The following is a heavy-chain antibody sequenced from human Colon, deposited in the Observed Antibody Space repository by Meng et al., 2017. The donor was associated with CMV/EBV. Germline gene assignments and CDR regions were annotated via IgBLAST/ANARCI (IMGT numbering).Heavy chain of an antibody. Sequence: QVQLEHSGAEVKKPGSSVKVSCKASKGTFTSYPISWVRQGPGQGFEWVGGIITISGTTDYAQKFQGRVTITADESTSTAYMKLSNLRSEDTAIYYCARVICGGDCYLDYWGRGTLVTVFS. CDR1: KGTFTSYP. CDR2: IITISGTT. J-gene: IGHJ4*02. D-gene: IGHD2-21*02. V-gene: IGHV1-69*01. CDR3: ARVICGGDCYLDY.